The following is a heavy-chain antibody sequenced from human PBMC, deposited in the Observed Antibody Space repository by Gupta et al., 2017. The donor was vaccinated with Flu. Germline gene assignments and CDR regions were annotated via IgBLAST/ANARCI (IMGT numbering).Heavy chain of an antibody. Sequence: EVQLLESGGGLVKPGGSLRLSCAASGFTFSRYNVNWVRQAPGKGLGWVAGISGSGGTTNYAGSVEGRFTISRDNSKNTLDLQMNSLRAEDTAVYYCAKRGGSFSFYGLDVWGQGTTVTVSS. V-gene: IGHV3-23*01. CDR2: ISGSGGTT. J-gene: IGHJ6*02. CDR3: AKRGGSFSFYGLDV. D-gene: IGHD4-23*01. CDR1: GFTFSRYN.